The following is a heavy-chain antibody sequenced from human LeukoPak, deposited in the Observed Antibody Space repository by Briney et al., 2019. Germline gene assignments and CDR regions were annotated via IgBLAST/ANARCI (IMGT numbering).Heavy chain of an antibody. J-gene: IGHJ4*02. Sequence: GGSLRLSCAASGFTFSNYAMTWVRQAPGKGLQWVSSISSGGGSTHYADSVKGRFTISRDNSKNTLYLQMNSLRAEDTAVYYCAKTKYCGGDCYSWYFDYWGQETLVTVSS. CDR3: AKTKYCGGDCYSWYFDY. CDR2: ISSGGGST. V-gene: IGHV3-23*01. CDR1: GFTFSNYA. D-gene: IGHD2-21*02.